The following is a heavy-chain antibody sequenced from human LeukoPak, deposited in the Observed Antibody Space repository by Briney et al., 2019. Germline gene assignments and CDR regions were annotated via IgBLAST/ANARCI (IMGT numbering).Heavy chain of an antibody. V-gene: IGHV3-23*01. J-gene: IGHJ4*02. Sequence: GGSLRLSCAASGFTFSSYAMSWVRQAPGKGLEWVSAISGSGGSTYYADSVKGRFTISRDNSKNTLYLQMNSLRAEDTAVYYCAKDPLWFGELLYYFDYWGQGTLVTVSS. CDR2: ISGSGGST. CDR3: AKDPLWFGELLYYFDY. D-gene: IGHD3-10*01. CDR1: GFTFSSYA.